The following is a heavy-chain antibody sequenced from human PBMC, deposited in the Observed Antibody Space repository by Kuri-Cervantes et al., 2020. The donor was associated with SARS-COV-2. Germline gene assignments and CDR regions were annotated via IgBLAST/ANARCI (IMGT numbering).Heavy chain of an antibody. CDR2: ISYDGSNK. Sequence: GGSLRLSCAASGFTFSSYGMHWVRQAPGKGLEWVAVISYDGSNKYYADSVKGRFTISRDNAKNSLYLQMNSLRAEDTAVYYCARVWYYGDYGADYWGQGTLVTVSS. J-gene: IGHJ4*02. D-gene: IGHD4-17*01. CDR1: GFTFSSYG. CDR3: ARVWYYGDYGADY. V-gene: IGHV3-30*03.